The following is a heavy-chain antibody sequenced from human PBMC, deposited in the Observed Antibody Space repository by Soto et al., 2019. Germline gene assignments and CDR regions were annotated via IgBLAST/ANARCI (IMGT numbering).Heavy chain of an antibody. V-gene: IGHV4-59*01. D-gene: IGHD2-21*01. CDR2: IYYSGST. CDR1: GGSISSYY. CDR3: ARLAYCGGDCYSGVDY. J-gene: IGHJ4*02. Sequence: SETLSLTCTVSGGSISSYYWSWIRQPPGKGLEWIGYIYYSGSTNYNPSLKSRVTISVDTSKNQFSLKLSSVTAADTAVYYCARLAYCGGDCYSGVDYWGQGTLVTVSS.